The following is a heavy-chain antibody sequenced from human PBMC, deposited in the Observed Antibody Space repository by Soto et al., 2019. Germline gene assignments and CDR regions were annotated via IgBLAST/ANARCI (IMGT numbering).Heavy chain of an antibody. Sequence: SETLSLTCTVSGGSISSSAYYWGWIRQPPGKGLEWIGSISYRGTNYYNPSLKSRVTISVDTSKNQFSLKLSSVTAADTAVYYCATDILTGHSSWGQGTLVTVS. V-gene: IGHV4-39*07. J-gene: IGHJ5*02. CDR1: GGSISSSAYY. CDR2: ISYRGTN. CDR3: ATDILTGHSS. D-gene: IGHD3-9*01.